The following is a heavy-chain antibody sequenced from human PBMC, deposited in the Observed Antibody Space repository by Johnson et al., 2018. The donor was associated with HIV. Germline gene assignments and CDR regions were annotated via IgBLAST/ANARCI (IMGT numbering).Heavy chain of an antibody. D-gene: IGHD3-22*01. CDR3: ARSDYDSSGYYAFDI. CDR2: IGTAGDT. Sequence: MLLVESGGGLVQPGGSLRLSCAASGFTFSSYDMHWVRQATGKGLEWVSAIGTAGDTYYTGSVKGRFTISRENAKNSLYLQRNSLRAGDTAVYYCARSDYDSSGYYAFDIWGQGTMVTVSS. J-gene: IGHJ3*02. CDR1: GFTFSSYD. V-gene: IGHV3-13*01.